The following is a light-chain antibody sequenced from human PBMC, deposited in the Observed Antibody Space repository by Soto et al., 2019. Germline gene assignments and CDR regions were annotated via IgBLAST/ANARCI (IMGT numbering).Light chain of an antibody. V-gene: IGLV2-18*01. CDR2: EAS. J-gene: IGLJ1*01. CDR3: SLYTSENTYV. CDR1: STDFVSYNR. Sequence: QSVLTQPPSVSGSPGQSVTISCTGTSTDFVSYNRVSWYQQPPGTAPKLIIYEASNRPSGVPDRFSGSKSGNTASLTTSGLQAADEADYYCSLYTSENTYVFGTGTKATVL.